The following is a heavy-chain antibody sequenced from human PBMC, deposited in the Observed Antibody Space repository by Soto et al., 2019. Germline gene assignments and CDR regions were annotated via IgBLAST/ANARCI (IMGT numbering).Heavy chain of an antibody. CDR1: GGSISDNDYY. CDR2: ISHTGSA. CDR3: ARLAYDTNGYNVYGDDAFEL. J-gene: IGHJ3*01. V-gene: IGHV4-39*01. D-gene: IGHD3-22*01. Sequence: SETLSLTCTVSGGSISDNDYYWSWIRQPPGKGLEWIGTISHTGSAYYNPSLESRVAISVDTSKNQFSLNLDSVTAADTAVYYCARLAYDTNGYNVYGDDAFELWGQGTMVTVSS.